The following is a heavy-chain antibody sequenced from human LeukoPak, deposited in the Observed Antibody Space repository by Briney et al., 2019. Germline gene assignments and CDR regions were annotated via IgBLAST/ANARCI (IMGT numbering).Heavy chain of an antibody. CDR1: GFTFSNYA. CDR3: AKGIAYYYDSSGYFFFDY. J-gene: IGHJ4*02. D-gene: IGHD3-22*01. CDR2: TSGSGAST. V-gene: IGHV3-23*01. Sequence: GGSVRLSCASSGFTFSNYAMSWVRQAPGQGPEWVSATSGSGASTYYADSVKGRFTISRDNSKNTLFLQMNSLRAEDTAVYYCAKGIAYYYDSSGYFFFDYWGQGSLVTVSS.